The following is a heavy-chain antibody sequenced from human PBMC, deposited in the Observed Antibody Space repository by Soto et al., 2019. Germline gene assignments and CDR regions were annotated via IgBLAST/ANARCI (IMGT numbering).Heavy chain of an antibody. CDR2: IHYTGNT. J-gene: IGHJ6*02. CDR3: ARSYPNTIFGVVPSRGLDV. CDR1: GGSISSSSYY. D-gene: IGHD3-3*01. V-gene: IGHV4-61*05. Sequence: PSETLSLTCTVSGGSISSSSYYWGWIRQPPGQGLEWIGYIHYTGNTNFNPSLKNRVIISVDTSKNQFSLRLSSVTAADTAVYYCARSYPNTIFGVVPSRGLDVWGQGTTVTVSS.